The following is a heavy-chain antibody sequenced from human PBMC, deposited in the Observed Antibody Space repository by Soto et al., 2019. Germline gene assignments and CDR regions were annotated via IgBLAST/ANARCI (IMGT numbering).Heavy chain of an antibody. V-gene: IGHV3-53*01. J-gene: IGHJ4*02. CDR2: IYSGGST. Sequence: PGWSLRLSCAASGFTVSSNYMSLVRQAPGKGLEWVSVIYSGGSTYYADSVKGRFTISRDNSKDTLYLQMDSLRAEDTAVYYCARGPYDSSGYYHYYFEYWGKGTLVTVSS. D-gene: IGHD3-22*01. CDR3: ARGPYDSSGYYHYYFEY. CDR1: GFTVSSNY.